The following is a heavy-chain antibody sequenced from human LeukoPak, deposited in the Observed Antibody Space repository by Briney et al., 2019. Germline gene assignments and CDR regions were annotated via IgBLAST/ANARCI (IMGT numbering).Heavy chain of an antibody. Sequence: GGSLRLSCAASGFTFSSYWMHWVRQAPGKGLVWVSRINSDGSSTSYADSVKGRFTISRDNAKNTLYLQMNGLKAEDTVVYYYARPLPADTAMFDYWGQGTLVTVSS. CDR1: GFTFSSYW. CDR3: ARPLPADTAMFDY. CDR2: INSDGSST. V-gene: IGHV3-74*01. J-gene: IGHJ4*02. D-gene: IGHD5-18*01.